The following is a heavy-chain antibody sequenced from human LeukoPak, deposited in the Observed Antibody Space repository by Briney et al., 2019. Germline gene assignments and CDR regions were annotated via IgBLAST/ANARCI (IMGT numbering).Heavy chain of an antibody. CDR3: GGGALQVWALFDY. CDR2: INHSGST. J-gene: IGHJ4*02. CDR1: GGSFSGYY. D-gene: IGHD5-18*01. V-gene: IGHV4-34*01. Sequence: SETLSLTCAVYGGSFSGYYWSWIRQPPGKGLEWIGEINHSGSTNYNPSLKSRVTISVDTSKNQFSLKLSSVTAADTAVYYCGGGALQVWALFDYWGQGTLVTVSS.